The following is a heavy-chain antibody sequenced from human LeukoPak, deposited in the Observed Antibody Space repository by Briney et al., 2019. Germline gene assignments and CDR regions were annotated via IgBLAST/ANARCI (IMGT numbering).Heavy chain of an antibody. D-gene: IGHD1-20*01. CDR2: ISSSGSTL. V-gene: IGHV3-11*01. J-gene: IGHJ4*02. CDR1: GFTFSDYY. CDR3: ARRRYNWNAIDY. Sequence: GGSLRLSCAASGFTFSDYYMSWIRQAPGKGLEWVSYISSSGSTLYYADSVKGRITTSRDNAKNSLYLQMNSLSAEDTAVYYCARRRYNWNAIDYWGQGTLVTVSS.